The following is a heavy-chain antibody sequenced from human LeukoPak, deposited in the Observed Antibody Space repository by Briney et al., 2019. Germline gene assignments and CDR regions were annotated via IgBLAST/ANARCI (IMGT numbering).Heavy chain of an antibody. J-gene: IGHJ4*02. Sequence: GGSLRLSCAASGFTFSSYAMSWVRQAPGKGLEWVSSITGSGGNTFYADSVKGRFTISKDNSKNMLYLQMNSLRAEDTAIYYCAKHNSPNWCDYWGQGTLVTVSS. D-gene: IGHD1-1*01. CDR1: GFTFSSYA. V-gene: IGHV3-23*01. CDR2: ITGSGGNT. CDR3: AKHNSPNWCDY.